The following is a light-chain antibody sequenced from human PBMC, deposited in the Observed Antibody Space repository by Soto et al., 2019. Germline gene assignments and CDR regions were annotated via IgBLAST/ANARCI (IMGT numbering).Light chain of an antibody. CDR2: DAS. CDR1: QDINIY. Sequence: DIQMTQSPSSLFASVGDRVTITCQATQDINIYLNWYQQKPGTAPNLLIYDASNLEIGVPSRFSGSGSGTHFTFTISSLQTEDIGTYYCQQYDILPITFGRGTRLEIK. CDR3: QQYDILPIT. V-gene: IGKV1-33*01. J-gene: IGKJ5*01.